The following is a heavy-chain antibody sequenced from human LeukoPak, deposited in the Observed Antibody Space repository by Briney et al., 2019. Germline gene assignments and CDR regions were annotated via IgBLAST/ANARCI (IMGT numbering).Heavy chain of an antibody. Sequence: ASVKVSCKASGYTFTGYYMHWVRQAPGQGLEWMGWINPNSGGTNYAQKFQGRVTMTRDTSISTAYMELSRLRSDDTAVYYCARDDHSPLGYDFWSGYTNHYGMDVWGQGTTVTVSS. CDR1: GYTFTGYY. J-gene: IGHJ6*02. CDR3: ARDDHSPLGYDFWSGYTNHYGMDV. V-gene: IGHV1-2*02. CDR2: INPNSGGT. D-gene: IGHD3-3*01.